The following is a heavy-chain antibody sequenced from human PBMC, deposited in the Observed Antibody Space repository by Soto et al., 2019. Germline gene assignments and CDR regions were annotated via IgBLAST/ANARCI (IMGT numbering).Heavy chain of an antibody. V-gene: IGHV4-30-2*01. CDR1: GGSISSGGYS. CDR2: IYHSGST. D-gene: IGHD3-22*01. Sequence: PSETLSLTCAVSGGSISSGGYSWSWIRQPPGKGLEWIGYIYHSGSTYYNPSLKSRVTISVDRSKNQFSLKLSSVTAADTAVYYCARDGDYYDSSVYYWSDLDYWGQGTLVTVSS. CDR3: ARDGDYYDSSVYYWSDLDY. J-gene: IGHJ4*02.